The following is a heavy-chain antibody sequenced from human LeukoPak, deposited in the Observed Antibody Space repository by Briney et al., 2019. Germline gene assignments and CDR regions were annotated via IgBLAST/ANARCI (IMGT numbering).Heavy chain of an antibody. CDR2: INGDGSST. CDR1: GFTFSGYW. Sequence: GGSLILSCAASGFTFSGYWMHWVRQAPGKGLVWVSRINGDGSSTTYADSVKGRFTISRDNAKNSLYLQMNSLRAEDAAVYYCAKGAAGGGGVTNYYYYYMDVWGKGTTVTVSS. CDR3: AKGAAGGGGVTNYYYYYMDV. J-gene: IGHJ6*03. V-gene: IGHV3-74*01. D-gene: IGHD3-3*01.